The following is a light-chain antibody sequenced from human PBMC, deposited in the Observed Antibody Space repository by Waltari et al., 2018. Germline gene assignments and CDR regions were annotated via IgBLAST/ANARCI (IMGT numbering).Light chain of an antibody. CDR1: SSAVVAYNY. CDR3: CSYTSSGSLV. CDR2: EVT. Sequence: QSALTQPAPVSGSPGQSITVSCLGTSSAVVAYNYFFWYQQHPGKAPKLIILEVTRRPSGVSNRFSGSKSGNTASLTISGLQAEDEADYYCCSYTSSGSLVLGGGTKVTVL. V-gene: IGLV2-23*02. J-gene: IGLJ2*01.